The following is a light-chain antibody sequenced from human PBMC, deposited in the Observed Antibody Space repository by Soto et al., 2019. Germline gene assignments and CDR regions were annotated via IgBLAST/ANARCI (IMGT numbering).Light chain of an antibody. CDR3: TKFNNYPHF. CDR1: QGINNY. V-gene: IGKV1D-13*01. J-gene: IGKJ4*01. Sequence: AIQMTQSPSAMSASVGDRVTITCRASQGINNYLAWYQQKPGKAPKLLIYDASSLESGVTSRFSGSGSGTDFTLNISSMKTEDFATYYCTKFNNYPHFLGGGNKGDTK. CDR2: DAS.